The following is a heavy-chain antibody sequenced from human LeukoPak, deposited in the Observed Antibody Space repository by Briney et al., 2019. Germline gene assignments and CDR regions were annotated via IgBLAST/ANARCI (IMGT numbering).Heavy chain of an antibody. CDR2: ISYDGSNK. CDR3: AKDRGPYSSSSFPGGFDP. Sequence: GRSLRLSCAASGFIFSSYGMHWVRQAPGKGLEWVAVISYDGSNKYYADSVKGRFTISRDNSKNTLYLQMNSPRAEDTAVYYCAKDRGPYSSSSFPGGFDPWGQGTLVTVSS. J-gene: IGHJ5*02. CDR1: GFIFSSYG. V-gene: IGHV3-30*18. D-gene: IGHD6-6*01.